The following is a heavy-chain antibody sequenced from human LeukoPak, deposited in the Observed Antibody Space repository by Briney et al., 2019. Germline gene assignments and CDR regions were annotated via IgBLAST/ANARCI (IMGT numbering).Heavy chain of an antibody. CDR1: GFTFSSYA. Sequence: PGGSLRLSCAASGFTFSSYAMSWVRQAPGKGLEWVSAISGSGGSTYYADSVKGRFTISRDNSKNTLYLQMNSLRAEDTAVYYCAKASSQWLVLGYFDYWGQGTLVTVSS. V-gene: IGHV3-23*01. CDR3: AKASSQWLVLGYFDY. CDR2: ISGSGGST. D-gene: IGHD6-19*01. J-gene: IGHJ4*02.